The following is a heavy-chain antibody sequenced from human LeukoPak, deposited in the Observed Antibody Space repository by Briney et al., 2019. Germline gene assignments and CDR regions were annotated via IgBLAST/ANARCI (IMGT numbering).Heavy chain of an antibody. D-gene: IGHD5-12*01. CDR1: GYTFTGYY. V-gene: IGHV1-2*02. CDR2: LNPNSGGT. Sequence: GASVKVSCKASGYTFTGYYMHWVRQAPGQGLELMGWLNPNSGGTNYAQKFQGRVTMTRDTSISTAYMELSRLRSDDTAVYYCARDYSGYDLLLFDYWGQGPLVTVSS. CDR3: ARDYSGYDLLLFDY. J-gene: IGHJ4*02.